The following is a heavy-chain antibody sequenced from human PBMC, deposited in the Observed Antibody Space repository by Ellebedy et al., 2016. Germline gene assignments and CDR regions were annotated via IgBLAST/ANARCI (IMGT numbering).Heavy chain of an antibody. CDR2: ISAGSDTT. Sequence: GESLKISXPASGLNFNTFFMSWVRQAPGKGLEWVSTISAGSDTTRLADSVKGRFTISRDSSKNSVYLRMNNLRVEDTAVYYCRQGHYADFWGQGTLVTVSS. CDR1: GLNFNTFF. J-gene: IGHJ4*02. V-gene: IGHV3-23*01. CDR3: RQGHYADF.